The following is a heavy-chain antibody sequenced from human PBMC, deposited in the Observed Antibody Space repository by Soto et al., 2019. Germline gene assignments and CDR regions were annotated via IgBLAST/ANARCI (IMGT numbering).Heavy chain of an antibody. D-gene: IGHD6-13*01. CDR2: INPNSGGT. V-gene: IGHV1-2*04. CDR1: GYTFTGYY. J-gene: IGHJ6*02. Sequence: QVQLVQSGAEVKKPGASVKVSCKASGYTFTGYYMHWVRQAPGQGLEWMGWINPNSGGTNYAQKFQGWVTMTRDTSISTAYMELSRLRSDDTAVYYCARGIAAAGNYYYYGMDVWGQGTTVTVSS. CDR3: ARGIAAAGNYYYYGMDV.